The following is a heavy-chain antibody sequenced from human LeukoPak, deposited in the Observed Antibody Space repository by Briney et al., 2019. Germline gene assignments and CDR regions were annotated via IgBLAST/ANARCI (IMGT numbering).Heavy chain of an antibody. CDR1: GVTFSSYA. J-gene: IGHJ6*02. V-gene: IGHV1-69*04. CDR3: ARSESSSWYGPIDV. Sequence: SVKVSCKASGVTFSSYAISWVRQAPGQGLEWMGRIIPIFGIANYAQKFQGRVKITADKSTSPAYMELSSLRSEATAVYYCARSESSSWYGPIDVWGQGPTVTVSS. CDR2: IIPIFGIA. D-gene: IGHD6-13*01.